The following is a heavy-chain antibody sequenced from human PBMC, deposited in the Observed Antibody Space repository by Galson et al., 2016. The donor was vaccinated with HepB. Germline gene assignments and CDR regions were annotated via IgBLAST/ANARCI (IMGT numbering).Heavy chain of an antibody. D-gene: IGHD2-8*02. CDR3: AKGLPRYCTGGTCYYGMDV. J-gene: IGHJ6*02. V-gene: IGHV3-9*01. CDR2: ISWNSDNI. CDR1: GFPFDDYA. Sequence: SLRLSCAASGFPFDDYAMHWVRQAPGQGLEWVSGISWNSDNIAYADSVKGRFTISRDNAKNTLYLQMNSLRAEDTAVYYCAKGLPRYCTGGTCYYGMDVWGLGTTVIVS.